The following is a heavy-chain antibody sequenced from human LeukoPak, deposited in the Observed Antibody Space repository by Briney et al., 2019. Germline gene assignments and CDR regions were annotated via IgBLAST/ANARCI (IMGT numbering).Heavy chain of an antibody. D-gene: IGHD3-22*01. CDR2: IGKDGSAK. CDR3: VRDRDYYAIDY. V-gene: IGHV3-7*01. Sequence: GGSLRLSCAASGFTFSSYWMGWVRQAPGKGPEWVANIGKDGSAKNYVGSVKGRFTISGDNAKNSLYLQMNSLRAEDTAVYYCVRDRDYYAIDYWGQGTLVTVSS. J-gene: IGHJ4*02. CDR1: GFTFSSYW.